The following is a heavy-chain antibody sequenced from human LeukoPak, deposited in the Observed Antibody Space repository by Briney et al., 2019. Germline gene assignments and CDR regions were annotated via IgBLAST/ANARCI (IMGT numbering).Heavy chain of an antibody. Sequence: GGSLRLSCAASGFTLSDSALHWVRQASGKGLEWVGRIRSKIHSDATAYAAAVKGRFIISRDDSNNTAYLQMNSLKTDDAAVYYCARRYCDSSGCRLDYWGQGTLVTVSS. CDR1: GFTLSDSA. J-gene: IGHJ4*02. CDR2: IRSKIHSDAT. D-gene: IGHD3-22*01. CDR3: ARRYCDSSGCRLDY. V-gene: IGHV3-73*01.